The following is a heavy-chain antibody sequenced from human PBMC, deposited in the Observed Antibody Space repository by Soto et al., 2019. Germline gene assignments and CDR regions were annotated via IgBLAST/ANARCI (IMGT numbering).Heavy chain of an antibody. D-gene: IGHD3-3*01. V-gene: IGHV1-2*02. J-gene: IGHJ6*02. CDR2: INPNSGGT. CDR3: ARDLVTIFGVVITRGYYYYGMVV. CDR1: GYTFTGYY. Sequence: GASVKVSCKASGYTFTGYYMHWVRQAPGQGLEWMGWINPNSGGTNYAQKFQGRVTMTRDTSISTAYMELSRLRSDDTAVYYCARDLVTIFGVVITRGYYYYGMVVWGQGTTVTVSS.